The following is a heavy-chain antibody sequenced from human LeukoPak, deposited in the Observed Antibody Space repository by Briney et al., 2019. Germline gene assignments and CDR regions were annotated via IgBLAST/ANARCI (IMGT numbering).Heavy chain of an antibody. J-gene: IGHJ4*02. CDR2: ICHSGST. CDR1: GGSISSSSYY. CDR3: ARSRAYYDSSGFEY. Sequence: SETLSLTCTVSGGSISSSSYYWGWIRQPPGKGLEWIGSICHSGSTYYNPSLKSRVTISVDTSKNQFSLKLSSVTAADTAVYYCARSRAYYDSSGFEYWGQGTLVTVSS. V-gene: IGHV4-39*07. D-gene: IGHD3-22*01.